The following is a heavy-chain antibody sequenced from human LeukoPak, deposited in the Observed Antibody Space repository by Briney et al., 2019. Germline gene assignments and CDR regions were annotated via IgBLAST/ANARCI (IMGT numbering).Heavy chain of an antibody. Sequence: GWALRVSCAACRFIFTGYFMRWVRQPAGKGREGVASRNHDGSEKYYVGSVRGRFTISRDNTKNLLYMQMSSLRAEDTAVYYCATDRGWRTSGYYLYYFEYWGQGTLVTFSS. CDR3: ATDRGWRTSGYYLYYFEY. CDR2: RNHDGSEK. J-gene: IGHJ4*02. CDR1: RFIFTGYF. V-gene: IGHV3-7*01. D-gene: IGHD3-3*01.